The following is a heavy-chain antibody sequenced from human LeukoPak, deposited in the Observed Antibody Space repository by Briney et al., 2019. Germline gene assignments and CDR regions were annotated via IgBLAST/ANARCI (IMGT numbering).Heavy chain of an antibody. CDR3: ASVRGIYGSGTYRDY. V-gene: IGHV3-23*01. J-gene: IGHJ4*02. CDR1: GFIFNNYA. Sequence: GGSLRLSCEASGFIFNNYAMSWVRQAPGKGLEWVSSISGSGASTYYADSLRGRFTIMRDNSQNTLYLHINNLRAEDTAVYYCASVRGIYGSGTYRDYWGQGTLVTVSS. D-gene: IGHD3-10*01. CDR2: ISGSGAST.